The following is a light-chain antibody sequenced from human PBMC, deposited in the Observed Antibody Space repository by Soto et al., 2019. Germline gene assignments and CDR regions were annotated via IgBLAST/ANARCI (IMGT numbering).Light chain of an antibody. V-gene: IGKV1-39*01. CDR2: AAS. CDR1: QSISSY. Sequence: DIQMTQSPSSLSASVGDRVTITCRASQSISSYLNWYHQKPGKAPKLLIYAASSLQSGVPSRFSGSGSGTDFTLTISSLQPEDFATYYCQQSYSTSITFGQGTRPEIK. CDR3: QQSYSTSIT. J-gene: IGKJ5*01.